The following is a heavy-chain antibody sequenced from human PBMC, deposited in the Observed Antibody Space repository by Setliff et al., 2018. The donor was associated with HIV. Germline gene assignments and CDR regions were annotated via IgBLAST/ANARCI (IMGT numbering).Heavy chain of an antibody. V-gene: IGHV3-73*01. J-gene: IGHJ5*02. Sequence: GGSLRLSCSASGFTFSGSALHWVRQAFGEGLEWVGRIKTKPNSYATAHAESVKGRFTISRDDSQNTAYLQMNSLRTEDTAVYFCAVSPDGDCATTECANWFDPWGQGTQVTVSS. D-gene: IGHD4-17*01. CDR1: GFTFSGSA. CDR2: IKTKPNSYAT. CDR3: AVSPDGDCATTECANWFDP.